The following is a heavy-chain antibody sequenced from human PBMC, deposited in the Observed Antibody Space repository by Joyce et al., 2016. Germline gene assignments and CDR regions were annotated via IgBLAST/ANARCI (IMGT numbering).Heavy chain of an antibody. Sequence: QVLLVQSGATVKRPGSSLKVSCKSSGGPFSNFTVNWVRQAPGQRLEWMGGIIPFFGAAKYAEHFQGRVTLTADLSTRTAFMELSSLTSADTAVYYCARGGTSSDHFFFYTLDIWGPGTTVIVSS. CDR3: ARGGTSSDHFFFYTLDI. CDR1: GGPFSNFT. D-gene: IGHD1-14*01. J-gene: IGHJ6*02. V-gene: IGHV1-69*12. CDR2: IIPFFGAA.